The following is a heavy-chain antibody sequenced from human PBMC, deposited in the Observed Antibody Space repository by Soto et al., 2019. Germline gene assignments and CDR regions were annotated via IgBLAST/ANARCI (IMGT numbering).Heavy chain of an antibody. Sequence: QVQLQESGPGLVRSSGTVSLTCAVSGVSISSDNWWSWVRQPPGEALEWIGEIHHSGSTNYNPSLKSRVTMSVVPSKDLFSLTLNSVTAADTAFYYCARDQGSHPGDWGQGTLVSVSS. CDR1: GVSISSDNW. D-gene: IGHD6-13*01. CDR3: ARDQGSHPGD. CDR2: IHHSGST. V-gene: IGHV4-4*02. J-gene: IGHJ4*02.